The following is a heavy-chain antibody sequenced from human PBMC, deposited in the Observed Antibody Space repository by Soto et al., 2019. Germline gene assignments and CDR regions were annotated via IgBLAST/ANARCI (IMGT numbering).Heavy chain of an antibody. CDR1: RFTFSSYS. D-gene: IGHD3-3*01. Sequence: EVQLMESRGGLVKPGGSLRLSCAASRFTFSSYSMNWVRQAPGKGLEWVSSISSSSSYIYYADSVKGRFTISRDNAKNSLYLQMNSLRAEDTAVYYCARDGNFWSGLNYYYYYGMDVWGQGTTVTVSS. V-gene: IGHV3-21*01. CDR2: ISSSSSYI. CDR3: ARDGNFWSGLNYYYYYGMDV. J-gene: IGHJ6*02.